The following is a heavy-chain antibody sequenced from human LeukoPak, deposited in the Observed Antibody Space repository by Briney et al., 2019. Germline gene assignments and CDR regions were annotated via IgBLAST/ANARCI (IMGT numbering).Heavy chain of an antibody. Sequence: SETLSLTCAVYGGSFSGYYWSWIRQPPGKGLEWIGEINHSGSTNYNPSLKSRATISVDTSKNRFSLKLSSVPAADTAVYYCARHGYLSTNWGQGTLVTVSS. CDR2: INHSGST. J-gene: IGHJ4*02. V-gene: IGHV4-34*01. D-gene: IGHD3-22*01. CDR3: ARHGYLSTN. CDR1: GGSFSGYY.